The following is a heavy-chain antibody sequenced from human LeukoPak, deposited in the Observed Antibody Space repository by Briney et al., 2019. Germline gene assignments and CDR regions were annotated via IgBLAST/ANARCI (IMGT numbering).Heavy chain of an antibody. D-gene: IGHD3-10*01. CDR3: AGLSMTMGNWLSYSMDV. Sequence: PSETLSLTCAVYGGSFSGDYWCWIRQPPRKGLEWIWEINPSGRTNYTPSLTSRLTISVARSKQPLSLKLSRVTAADTAVYYCAGLSMTMGNWLSYSMDVWGKGSTVTVSS. J-gene: IGHJ6*03. CDR2: INPSGRT. CDR1: GGSFSGDY. V-gene: IGHV4-34*01.